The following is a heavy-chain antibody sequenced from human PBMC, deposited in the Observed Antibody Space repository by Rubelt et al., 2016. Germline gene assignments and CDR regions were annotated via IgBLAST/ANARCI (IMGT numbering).Heavy chain of an antibody. CDR2: IGDSGDDR. V-gene: IGHV3-48*04. D-gene: IGHD1-14*01. J-gene: IGHJ6*02. Sequence: EVQLVESGGGLVQPGGSLKLSCVVSGFTFSSYWMHWVRQAPGKGLEWVSAIGDSGDDRYHADSVKGRFTISRDNAKNSLYLQMNSQGAEDTAVYYGARDNPGDGMDVWGQGTTVTVSS. CDR3: ARDNPGDGMDV. CDR1: GFTFSSYW.